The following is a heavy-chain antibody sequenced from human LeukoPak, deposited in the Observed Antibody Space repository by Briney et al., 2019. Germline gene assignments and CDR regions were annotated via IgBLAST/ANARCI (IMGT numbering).Heavy chain of an antibody. J-gene: IGHJ3*02. CDR3: AREVCSTSCYPDAFDI. CDR2: FNPENGNT. Sequence: ASVKVSCKASGYSFVGYGITWVRQAPGQGLEWMGWFNPENGNTNYAQKVQGRVTMTTDTSTSTAYMELRSLRSDDTAVYYCAREVCSTSCYPDAFDIWGQGTMVTVSS. CDR1: GYSFVGYG. D-gene: IGHD2-2*01. V-gene: IGHV1-18*01.